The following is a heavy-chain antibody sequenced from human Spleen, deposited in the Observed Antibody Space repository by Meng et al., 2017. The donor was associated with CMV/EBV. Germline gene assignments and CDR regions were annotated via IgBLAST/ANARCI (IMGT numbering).Heavy chain of an antibody. Sequence: GGSIGSSDDYWGWVRQPPGKGLEWIGSIYYSGSTYYNPSLQSRVTISVDTSKNQFSLKLSSVTAADTAVYYCASPQWELRSDAFDIWGQGTMVTVSS. CDR3: ASPQWELRSDAFDI. D-gene: IGHD1-26*01. V-gene: IGHV4-39*01. CDR2: IYYSGST. J-gene: IGHJ3*02. CDR1: GGSIGSSDDY.